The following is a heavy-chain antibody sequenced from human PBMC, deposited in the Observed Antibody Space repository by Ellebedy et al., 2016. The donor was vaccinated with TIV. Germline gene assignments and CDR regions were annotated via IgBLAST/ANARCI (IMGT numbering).Heavy chain of an antibody. Sequence: PGGSLRLSCAASGFTFRSYSMNWVRQDPGKGLEWVSYISNSFSTIYYADSVRGRFTISRDNAKNSLFLQMNSLRAEDTALYSCAREGGAHRDYYGMDVWGQGTTVTVSS. V-gene: IGHV3-48*04. J-gene: IGHJ6*02. CDR2: ISNSFSTI. CDR3: AREGGAHRDYYGMDV. CDR1: GFTFRSYS. D-gene: IGHD3-16*01.